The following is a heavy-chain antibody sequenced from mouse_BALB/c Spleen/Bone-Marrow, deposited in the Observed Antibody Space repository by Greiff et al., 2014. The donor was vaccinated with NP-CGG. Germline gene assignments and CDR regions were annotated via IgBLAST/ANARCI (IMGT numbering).Heavy chain of an antibody. Sequence: QVQLKQSRAELVRPGTSVKVSCKASGYAFTNYLIEWVKQRPGQGLEWIGVINPGSGGTNYNEKFKGKATLTADKSSSTAYMQLSSLTSDDSAVYFCARRDYAMDYWGQGTSVTVSS. V-gene: IGHV1-54*01. CDR1: GYAFTNYL. CDR2: INPGSGGT. CDR3: ARRDYAMDY. J-gene: IGHJ4*01.